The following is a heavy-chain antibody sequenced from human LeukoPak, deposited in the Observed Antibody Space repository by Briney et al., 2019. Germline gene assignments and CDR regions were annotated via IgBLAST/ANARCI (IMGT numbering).Heavy chain of an antibody. J-gene: IGHJ5*02. CDR3: ARGRQGPKPKQNWFDP. CDR1: GGSFSGYY. D-gene: IGHD1-14*01. Sequence: PSETLSLTCAVYGGSFSGYYWSWIRQPPGKGLEWIGEINHSGSTNYNPSLKSRATISVDTSKNQFSLKLSSVTAADTAVYYCARGRQGPKPKQNWFDPWGQGTLVTVSS. CDR2: INHSGST. V-gene: IGHV4-34*01.